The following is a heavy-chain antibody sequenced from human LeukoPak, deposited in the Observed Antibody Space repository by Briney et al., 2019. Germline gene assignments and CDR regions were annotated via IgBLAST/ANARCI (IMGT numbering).Heavy chain of an antibody. V-gene: IGHV3-53*01. CDR1: GFTPCSNY. D-gene: IGHD2-8*02. CDR2: IYSGGST. J-gene: IGHJ4*02. Sequence: RGSPRLSCAASGFTPCSNYMSWVRHAPGGGLGWVSVIYSGGSTYYADSVKGRFTISRDNSKNTLYLQMNSLRAEDTAVYYCAVVTTTGYFDYWGQGTLVTVSS. CDR3: AVVTTTGYFDY.